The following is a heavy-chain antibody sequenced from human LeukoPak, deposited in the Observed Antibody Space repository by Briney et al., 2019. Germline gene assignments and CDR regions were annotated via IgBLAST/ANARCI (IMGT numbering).Heavy chain of an antibody. Sequence: GGSLRLSCAASGFTFSSYEMNWVRQAPGKGLEWVSYINNGGSVTYYADSVKGRFTISRDNARNSLYLQINRLRAEDTAIYYCARDSGYCVDSTCLHFDSWGQGTVVTVSS. CDR3: ARDSGYCVDSTCLHFDS. CDR1: GFTFSSYE. D-gene: IGHD2-15*01. CDR2: INNGGSVT. V-gene: IGHV3-48*03. J-gene: IGHJ4*02.